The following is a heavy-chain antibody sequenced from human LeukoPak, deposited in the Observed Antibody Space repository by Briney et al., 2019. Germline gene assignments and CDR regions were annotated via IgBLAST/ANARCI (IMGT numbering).Heavy chain of an antibody. CDR3: ARRPMTGPFDY. V-gene: IGHV4-38-2*01. J-gene: IGHJ4*02. Sequence: SETLSLTCAVSGYSISSGYYWGWIRQPPGKGLEWIGSIYHSGSTYYNPSLKSRVTISVDTSKNQFSLKLSSVTAADTAVYYCARRPMTGPFDYWGQGTLVTVPS. CDR2: IYHSGST. CDR1: GYSISSGYY. D-gene: IGHD3-22*01.